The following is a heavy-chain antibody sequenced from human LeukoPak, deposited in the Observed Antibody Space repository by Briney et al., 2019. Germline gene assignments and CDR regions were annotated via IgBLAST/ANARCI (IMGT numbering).Heavy chain of an antibody. CDR2: ISSSGSTI. D-gene: IGHD1-1*01. Sequence: PGGSLRLSCAASGFTFSSYEMNWVRQAPGKGLEWVSYISSSGSTIYYADSVKGRFTISRDNAKNSLYLQMNSLRAEDTAVYYCARASPYNWYYYYMDVWGKGTTVTISS. J-gene: IGHJ6*03. V-gene: IGHV3-48*03. CDR3: ARASPYNWYYYYMDV. CDR1: GFTFSSYE.